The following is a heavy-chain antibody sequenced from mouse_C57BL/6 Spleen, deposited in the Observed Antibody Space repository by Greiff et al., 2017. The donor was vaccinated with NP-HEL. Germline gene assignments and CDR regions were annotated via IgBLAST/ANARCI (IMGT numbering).Heavy chain of an antibody. CDR2: INPNNGGT. V-gene: IGHV1-26*01. Sequence: VQLQQSGPELVKPGASVKISCKASGYTFTDYYMNWVKQSHGKSLEWIGDINPNNGGTSYNQKFKGKATLTVDKSSSTAYMELRSLTSEDSAVYYCARGNYYGSSYENFDVWGTGTTVTVSS. J-gene: IGHJ1*03. D-gene: IGHD1-1*01. CDR3: ARGNYYGSSYENFDV. CDR1: GYTFTDYY.